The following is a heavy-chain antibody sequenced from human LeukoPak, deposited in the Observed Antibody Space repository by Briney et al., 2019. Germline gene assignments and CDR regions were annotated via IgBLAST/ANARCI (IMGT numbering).Heavy chain of an antibody. D-gene: IGHD3-10*01. Sequence: SETLSLTCTVSGGSISSGTYYWNWIRQPAGKGLEWIGRIYTSGNTIYNPSLKSRVTISVDTSKNQVSLKLSSVTAADTAVYYCATSRFSGGLGRFDPWGQGTLVTVSS. CDR3: ATSRFSGGLGRFDP. V-gene: IGHV4-61*02. CDR2: IYTSGNT. J-gene: IGHJ5*02. CDR1: GGSISSGTYY.